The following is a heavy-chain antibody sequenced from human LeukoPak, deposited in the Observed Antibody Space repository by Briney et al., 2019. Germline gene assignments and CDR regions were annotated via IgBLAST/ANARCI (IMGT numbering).Heavy chain of an antibody. Sequence: ASVKVSCKASGCTFTGYYMHWVRQAPGQGLEWMGWINPNSGGTNYAQKFQGRVTMTRDTSISTAYMELSRLRSDDTAVYYCARAIRGVREPLFDYWGQGTLVTVSS. J-gene: IGHJ4*02. D-gene: IGHD1-26*01. V-gene: IGHV1-2*02. CDR1: GCTFTGYY. CDR3: ARAIRGVREPLFDY. CDR2: INPNSGGT.